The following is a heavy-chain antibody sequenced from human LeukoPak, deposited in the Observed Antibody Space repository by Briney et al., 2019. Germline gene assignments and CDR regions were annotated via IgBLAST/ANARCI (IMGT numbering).Heavy chain of an antibody. J-gene: IGHJ4*02. CDR2: IYYSGST. CDR1: GGSIGTYY. Sequence: SETLSLTCTVSGGSIGTYYWSWIRQPPGKGLEWIGYIYYSGSTNYNPSLKSRLTISVDTSNNQFSLKLSSVTAADTAVYYCASTSGYCSGGNCYSAFDYWGQGTLVTVSS. D-gene: IGHD2-15*01. CDR3: ASTSGYCSGGNCYSAFDY. V-gene: IGHV4-59*01.